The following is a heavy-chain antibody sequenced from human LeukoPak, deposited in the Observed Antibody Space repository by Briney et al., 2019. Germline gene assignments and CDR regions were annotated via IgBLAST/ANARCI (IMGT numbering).Heavy chain of an antibody. Sequence: ASVMVSCKASGGTFSSYAISWVRQAPGQGLEWMGGIIPIFGTANYAQKFQGRVTITADESTSTAYMELSSLRSEDTAVYYCARDTHYYGSGSYAADYYYMDVWGKGTTVTVSS. CDR3: ARDTHYYGSGSYAADYYYMDV. D-gene: IGHD3-10*01. V-gene: IGHV1-69*13. CDR2: IIPIFGTA. CDR1: GGTFSSYA. J-gene: IGHJ6*03.